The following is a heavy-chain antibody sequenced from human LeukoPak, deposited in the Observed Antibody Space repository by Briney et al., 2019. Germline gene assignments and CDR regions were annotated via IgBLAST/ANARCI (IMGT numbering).Heavy chain of an antibody. CDR3: ARRGADMATIPGYGYWYMDV. J-gene: IGHJ6*03. CDR1: GVSISSYS. CDR2: MYTSGST. D-gene: IGHD5-24*01. Sequence: SETLSLTCTVSGVSISSYSWSWIRQPPGKGLEGIGYMYTSGSTDYNPSIKSRVNISEDPSTTQVSLKLRSVTAADTAVYYCARRGADMATIPGYGYWYMDVWGKGTTVTVSS. V-gene: IGHV4-4*09.